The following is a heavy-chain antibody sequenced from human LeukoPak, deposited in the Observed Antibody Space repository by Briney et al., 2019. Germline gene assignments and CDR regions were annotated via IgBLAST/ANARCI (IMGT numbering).Heavy chain of an antibody. J-gene: IGHJ3*02. CDR2: KYCGGSA. Sequence: PSETLSLTCNVSGVSVSDGRYYWTWIRQHPGKGLEWTGYKYCGGSAKYNRSLKSRLATSIDTSTIHFSLQMSSVSAADTATYYCATPYCSGISCLDVFNMWGQGTRVTVSS. CDR1: GVSVSDGRYY. V-gene: IGHV4-31*03. CDR3: ATPYCSGISCLDVFNM. D-gene: IGHD2-2*01.